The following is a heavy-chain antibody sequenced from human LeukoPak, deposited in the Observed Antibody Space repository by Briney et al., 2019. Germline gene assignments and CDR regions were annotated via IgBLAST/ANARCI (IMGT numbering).Heavy chain of an antibody. Sequence: PSETLSLTCTVSGGAISGYYWTWIRQPAGKGLEWIGHIYTSGSTKYSPSLKSRVTMSIDTSKNQFSLELSSVTAADTAVYFCAKHRGYYDTTDYILYNWFDPWGQGTLVTVSS. V-gene: IGHV4-4*07. J-gene: IGHJ5*02. D-gene: IGHD3-22*01. CDR3: AKHRGYYDTTDYILYNWFDP. CDR2: IYTSGST. CDR1: GGAISGYY.